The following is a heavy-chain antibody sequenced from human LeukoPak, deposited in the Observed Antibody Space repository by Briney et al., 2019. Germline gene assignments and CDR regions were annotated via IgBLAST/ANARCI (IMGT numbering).Heavy chain of an antibody. CDR3: AVGATHYYMDV. J-gene: IGHJ6*03. Sequence: PSETLSPTCTVSGGSIRGYYWSWVRQPPGKGLEWIAYIYYSGSTNYNPSLKSRVTISLDTSKNQFSLKLSSVTAADTAVYYCAVGATHYYMDVWGEEATVTVSS. V-gene: IGHV4-59*08. CDR2: IYYSGST. CDR1: GGSIRGYY. D-gene: IGHD3-16*01.